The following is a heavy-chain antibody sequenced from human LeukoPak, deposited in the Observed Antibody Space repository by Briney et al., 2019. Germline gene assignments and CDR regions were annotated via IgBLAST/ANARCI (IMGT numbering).Heavy chain of an antibody. CDR2: IFYSEST. V-gene: IGHV4-34*12. J-gene: IGHJ4*02. Sequence: SETLSLTCAVYGGSFSGYYWGWGRHRQRKGLESLAKIFYSESTHYNPPLKSRVTISVDTSNNHFSLKLNSVTAADTAVYHCAGLVVGTATIDYCGQGTLVTVSS. CDR3: AGLVVGTATIDY. D-gene: IGHD2-21*02. CDR1: GGSFSGYY.